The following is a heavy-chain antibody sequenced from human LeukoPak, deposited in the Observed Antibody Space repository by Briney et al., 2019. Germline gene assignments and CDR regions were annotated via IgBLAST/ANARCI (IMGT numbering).Heavy chain of an antibody. CDR1: GGTFGSYA. Sequence: ASVKVSCKASGGTFGSYAISWVRQAPGQGLEWMGGIIPIFGTANYAQKFQGRVTITTDESTSTAYMELSSLRSEDTAVYYCARADYYYGSGSYDLLVFYYYMDVWGKGTTVTVSS. V-gene: IGHV1-69*05. CDR3: ARADYYYGSGSYDLLVFYYYMDV. D-gene: IGHD3-10*01. CDR2: IIPIFGTA. J-gene: IGHJ6*03.